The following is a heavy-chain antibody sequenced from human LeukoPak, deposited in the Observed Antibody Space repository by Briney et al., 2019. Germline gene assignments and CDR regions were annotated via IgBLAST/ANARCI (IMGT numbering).Heavy chain of an antibody. D-gene: IGHD6-13*01. CDR3: ARVKRGSSWYDY. J-gene: IGHJ4*02. CDR1: GFIFNKHA. V-gene: IGHV3-7*03. CDR2: IKQDGSEK. Sequence: GGSLRLSCAASGFIFNKHAMSWVRQAPGKGLEWVANIKQDGSEKYYVDSVKGRFTISRDNAKNSLYLQMNSLRAEDTAVYYCARVKRGSSWYDYWGQGTLVTVSS.